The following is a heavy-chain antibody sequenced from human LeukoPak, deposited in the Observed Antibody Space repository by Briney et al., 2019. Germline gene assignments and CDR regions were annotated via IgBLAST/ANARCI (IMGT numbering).Heavy chain of an antibody. J-gene: IGHJ4*02. D-gene: IGHD4-17*01. Sequence: ASVKVSCKASGYTFTRYAMHWMRQAPGQRLEWMGWINAGNGNTKYSQKFQGRVTITRDTSASTAYMELSSLRSEDTAVYYCARGGTVNYFDYWGQGTLVTVSS. CDR3: ARGGTVNYFDY. CDR1: GYTFTRYA. CDR2: INAGNGNT. V-gene: IGHV1-3*01.